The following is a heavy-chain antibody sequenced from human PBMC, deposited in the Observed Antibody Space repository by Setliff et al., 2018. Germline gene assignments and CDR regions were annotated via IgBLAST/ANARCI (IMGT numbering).Heavy chain of an antibody. D-gene: IGHD4-4*01. CDR3: ARRGQGFSNPFDY. CDR2: IYYSGST. CDR1: GGSISSSSYY. J-gene: IGHJ4*02. V-gene: IGHV4-39*01. Sequence: SETLSLTCTVSGGSISSSSYYWGWIRQPPGKGLEWIGSIYYSGSTYYNPPLKSRVTISVDTSKNQFSLKLSSVTAADTAVYYCARRGQGFSNPFDYWGQGTLVTVSS.